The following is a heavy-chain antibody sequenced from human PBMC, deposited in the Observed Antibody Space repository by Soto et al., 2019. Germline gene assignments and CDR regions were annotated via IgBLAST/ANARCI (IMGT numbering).Heavy chain of an antibody. J-gene: IGHJ4*02. V-gene: IGHV3-64*01. CDR3: ARGPAFFDY. CDR1: GFTFSSYA. Sequence: EVQLVESGGGLVQPGGSLRLSCAASGFTFSSYAMHWVRQAPGKGLEYVSAISSNGGSTYYANSVKGRFTISRDNSKNTLYLQRGSLRAEDMAVYYCARGPAFFDYWGQGTLVTVSS. CDR2: ISSNGGST.